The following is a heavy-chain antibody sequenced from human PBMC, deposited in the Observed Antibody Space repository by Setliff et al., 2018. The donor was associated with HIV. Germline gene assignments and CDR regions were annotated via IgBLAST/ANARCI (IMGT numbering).Heavy chain of an antibody. CDR2: ISIGSGGAI. CDR1: GFTFRNYK. CDR3: ARDYLYYNLYNGSPVYGMDV. D-gene: IGHD3-3*01. Sequence: QPGGSLRLSCAASGFTFRNYKFNWVRQAPGRGLEWVSSISIGSGGAIDYADSVQGRFTISRDNSKNSLYLQMNSRRVEDTAVYYCARDYLYYNLYNGSPVYGMDVWGQGTTVTVSS. V-gene: IGHV3-48*03. J-gene: IGHJ6*02.